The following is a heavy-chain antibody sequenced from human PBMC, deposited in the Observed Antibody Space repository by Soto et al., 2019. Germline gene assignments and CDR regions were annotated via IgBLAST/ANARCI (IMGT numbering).Heavy chain of an antibody. CDR3: TTGVPAAGYYYYGMDV. Sequence: GGSLRLSCAASGFTFSNAWMIWVRQAPGKGLEWVGRIKSKTDGGTTDYAAPVKGRFTISRDDSKNTLYLQMNSLKTEDTAVYYCTTGVPAAGYYYYGMDVWGQGTTVTVSS. CDR2: IKSKTDGGTT. V-gene: IGHV3-15*01. CDR1: GFTFSNAW. D-gene: IGHD2-2*01. J-gene: IGHJ6*02.